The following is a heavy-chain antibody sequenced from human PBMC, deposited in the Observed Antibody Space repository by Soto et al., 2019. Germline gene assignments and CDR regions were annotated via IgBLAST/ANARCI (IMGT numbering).Heavy chain of an antibody. CDR1: GYSFTNYY. D-gene: IGHD1-26*01. CDR2: INPSGGST. CDR3: VRVGSGSFYSWLDP. V-gene: IGHV1-46*01. J-gene: IGHJ5*02. Sequence: QVQLVQSGAEVKKPGASVNVSCKASGYSFTNYYMHWVRQAPGQGLEWMGTINPSGGSTSYAQKFQGRVTMTRDTSTSTVYMEVNILSSEDTAVYYCVRVGSGSFYSWLDPWGQGTVVTVSS.